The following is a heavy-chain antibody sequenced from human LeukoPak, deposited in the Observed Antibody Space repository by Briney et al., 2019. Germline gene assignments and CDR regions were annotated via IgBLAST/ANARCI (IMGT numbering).Heavy chain of an antibody. CDR2: ISGSGDNT. D-gene: IGHD3-10*01. V-gene: IGHV3-23*01. CDR3: GRGMRDYYGLDY. Sequence: GGSLRLSCAASGFTFSSYAMSWVRQPPGKGLEWVSGISGSGDNTYYADSVKGRFTISRDNAKNTLFLQMNSLTVEDTAVYYCGRGMRDYYGLDYWGQGILVTVSS. J-gene: IGHJ4*02. CDR1: GFTFSSYA.